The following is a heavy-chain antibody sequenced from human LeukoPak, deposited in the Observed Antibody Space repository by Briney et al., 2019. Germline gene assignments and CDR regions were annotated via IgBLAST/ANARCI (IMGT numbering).Heavy chain of an antibody. CDR1: GFTFSRYW. CDR3: ARDPTGFDY. V-gene: IGHV3-7*03. J-gene: IGHJ4*02. Sequence: GGSLRLSCAASGFTFSRYWMSWVRQAPGKGLEWVANIKEDGSEKYYVDSVKGRFTISRDNAKNSLYLQMNSLRAEDTAVYYCARDPTGFDYWGQGTLVTVSS. D-gene: IGHD1-1*01. CDR2: IKEDGSEK.